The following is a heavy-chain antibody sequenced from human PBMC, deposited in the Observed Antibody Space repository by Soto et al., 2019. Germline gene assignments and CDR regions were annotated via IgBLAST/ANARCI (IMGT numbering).Heavy chain of an antibody. Sequence: EVQLVESGGGLVKPGASLRLSCATSGFTFSSYSMSWVRQAPGKDLEWISSITTDSSNLYYTDSVKGRFTISRDNAKNSLYLQMNSLRAEDTAVYYCARDSRIVGTNAIASVGFDPWGQGTLVTVSS. J-gene: IGHJ5*02. CDR2: ITTDSSNL. CDR3: ARDSRIVGTNAIASVGFDP. CDR1: GFTFSSYS. V-gene: IGHV3-21*01. D-gene: IGHD2-2*01.